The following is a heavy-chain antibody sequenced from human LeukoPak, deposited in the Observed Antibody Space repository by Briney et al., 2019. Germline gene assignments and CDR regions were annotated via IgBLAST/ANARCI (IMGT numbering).Heavy chain of an antibody. CDR1: GFTFSDYG. V-gene: IGHV3-30*18. D-gene: IGHD6-13*01. CDR3: AKGRERQQLVLDY. Sequence: GRSLRLSCAASGFTFSDYGMHWVRQAPGKGLEWVAVISYDGRNKYYADSVKGRFTISRDNSKNTVYLQKNGLRAEDTAVYYCAKGRERQQLVLDYWGQGTLVTVSS. CDR2: ISYDGRNK. J-gene: IGHJ4*02.